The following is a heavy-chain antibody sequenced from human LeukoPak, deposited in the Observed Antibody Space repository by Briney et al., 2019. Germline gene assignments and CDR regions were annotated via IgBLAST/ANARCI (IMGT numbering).Heavy chain of an antibody. CDR3: ARRIRGAPTDY. J-gene: IGHJ4*02. CDR1: GYTFTTYD. Sequence: GASVKVSCKASGYTFTTYDLNRVRQATGQGLEWMGWMKPNSGNTGYAQKFQGRVTMTRNISITTAYMELSNLTSEDTAVYYCARRIRGAPTDYWGQGTLVTVSS. D-gene: IGHD3-10*01. CDR2: MKPNSGNT. V-gene: IGHV1-8*01.